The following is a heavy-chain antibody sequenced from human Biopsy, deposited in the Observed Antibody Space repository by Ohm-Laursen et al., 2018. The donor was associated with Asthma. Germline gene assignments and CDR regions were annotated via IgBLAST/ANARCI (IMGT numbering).Heavy chain of an antibody. D-gene: IGHD3-22*01. V-gene: IGHV3-9*01. CDR3: AKVRSDWVITESFDY. CDR2: ISWNSATI. CDR1: GFKFDEYT. J-gene: IGHJ4*02. Sequence: SLGLSCAASGFKFDEYTMHWVRQAPGKGLEWVSGISWNSATIGYADSVEGRFTIYRDNAKNSVFLHMDSLRPEDTAFYYCAKVRSDWVITESFDYWGQGVLVTVSS.